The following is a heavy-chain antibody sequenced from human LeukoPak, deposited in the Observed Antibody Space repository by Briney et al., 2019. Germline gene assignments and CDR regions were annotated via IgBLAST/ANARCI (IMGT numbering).Heavy chain of an antibody. V-gene: IGHV4-34*01. CDR2: INHSGST. J-gene: IGHJ4*02. D-gene: IGHD4-17*01. CDR3: ARAPHYGDYVFDY. Sequence: SEPLSLTCAVYGGSFSGYYWSWIRQPPGKGLEWIGEINHSGSTNYNPSLKSRVTISVDTSKNQFSLKLSSVTAADTAVYYCARAPHYGDYVFDYWGQGTLVTVSS. CDR1: GGSFSGYY.